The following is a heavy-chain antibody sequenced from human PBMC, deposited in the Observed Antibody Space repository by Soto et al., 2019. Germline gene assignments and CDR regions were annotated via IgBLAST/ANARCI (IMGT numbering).Heavy chain of an antibody. V-gene: IGHV5-10-1*01. D-gene: IGHD2-15*01. CDR2: IDCSDSNS. CDR1: GYRFTNYW. CDR3: ARLTYRSGWFDF. J-gene: IGHJ4*02. Sequence: GESLKISCQGSGYRFTNYWITWVRQKPGKGLEWMGTIDCSDSNSKNSPSFQGHVTISADRSINTAYLQWSSLKASDTALYYCARLTYRSGWFDFWGQGALVTVSS.